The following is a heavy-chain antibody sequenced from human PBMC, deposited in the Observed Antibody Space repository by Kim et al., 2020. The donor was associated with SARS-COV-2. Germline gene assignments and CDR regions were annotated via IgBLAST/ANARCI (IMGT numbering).Heavy chain of an antibody. Sequence: SLKSRVTISVDTSKNQFSLKLSSVTAADPAVYYCARDRRLWFGERGWFDPWGQGTLVTVSS. D-gene: IGHD3-10*01. CDR3: ARDRRLWFGERGWFDP. J-gene: IGHJ5*02. V-gene: IGHV4-31*02.